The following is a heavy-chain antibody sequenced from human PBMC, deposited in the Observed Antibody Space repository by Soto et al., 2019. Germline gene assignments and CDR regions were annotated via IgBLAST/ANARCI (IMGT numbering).Heavy chain of an antibody. Sequence: QVQLVQSGAEVKKPGSSVKVSCKASGGTFSSYAISWVRQAPGQGLEWMGGIIPIFGTANYAQKFQGRVTITPDESTSTAYMELSSLRSDDTAVYDLARKGTALGFDFDYWGQGTLVTVSS. J-gene: IGHJ4*02. CDR3: ARKGTALGFDFDY. V-gene: IGHV1-69*01. D-gene: IGHD5-18*01. CDR2: IIPIFGTA. CDR1: GGTFSSYA.